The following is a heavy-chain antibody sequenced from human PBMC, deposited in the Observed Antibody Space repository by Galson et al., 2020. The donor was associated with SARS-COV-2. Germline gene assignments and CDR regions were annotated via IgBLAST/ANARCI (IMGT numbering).Heavy chain of an antibody. V-gene: IGHV3-30*04. CDR1: GFTFSSYA. D-gene: IGHD3-3*01. Sequence: GGSLRLSCAASGFTFSSYAMHWVRQAPGKGLEWVAVISYDGSNKYYADSVKGRFTISRDNSKNTLYLQMNSLRAEDTAVYYCARGEAVTIFGVVIFPDWFDPWGQGTLVTVSS. CDR3: ARGEAVTIFGVVIFPDWFDP. CDR2: ISYDGSNK. J-gene: IGHJ5*02.